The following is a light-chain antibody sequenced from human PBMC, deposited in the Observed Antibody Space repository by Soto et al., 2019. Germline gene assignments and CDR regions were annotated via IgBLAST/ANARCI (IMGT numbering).Light chain of an antibody. CDR1: QSVSSN. CDR2: DAS. CDR3: QQYSNWPPHT. Sequence: EILLTQSPATLSVSPGERATLSCRASQSVSSNLAGYQQKPGQAPRLLIHDASTRATGIPARFSGSGSGTDFTLTISRLQSEEVAVYYCQQYSNWPPHTFGGGTKVEIK. J-gene: IGKJ4*01. V-gene: IGKV3-15*01.